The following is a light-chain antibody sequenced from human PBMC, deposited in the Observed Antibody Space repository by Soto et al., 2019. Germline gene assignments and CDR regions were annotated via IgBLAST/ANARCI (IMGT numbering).Light chain of an antibody. CDR3: SSYSTSSTLYV. CDR2: EAS. J-gene: IGLJ1*01. CDR1: SSDIGYHNY. V-gene: IGLV2-14*01. Sequence: QSALTQPASVSGSPGQSITISCTGTSSDIGYHNYVSWYQQLPGQVPKLIIYEASNRPSGVSYRFSGSKSGNTASLTISGLQAEDEADYYCSSYSTSSTLYVFGTGTKVTVL.